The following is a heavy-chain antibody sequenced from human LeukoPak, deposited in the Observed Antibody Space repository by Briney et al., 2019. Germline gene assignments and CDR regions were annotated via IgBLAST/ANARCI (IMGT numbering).Heavy chain of an antibody. Sequence: SETLSLTCTVSGYSISSGHYWGWIRQPPGKGLEWIGSIYHSGSTYYNPSLKSRVTISVDTSKNQFSLKLSSVTAADTAVYYCARDATTMGNYFNYWGQGTLVTVSS. V-gene: IGHV4-38-2*02. CDR3: ARDATTMGNYFNY. CDR1: GYSISSGHY. J-gene: IGHJ4*02. D-gene: IGHD5-12*01. CDR2: IYHSGST.